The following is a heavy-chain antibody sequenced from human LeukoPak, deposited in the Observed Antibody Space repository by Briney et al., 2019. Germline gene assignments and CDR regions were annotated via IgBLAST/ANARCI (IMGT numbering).Heavy chain of an antibody. V-gene: IGHV3-23*01. J-gene: IGHJ4*02. CDR2: ISGSGDNT. CDR1: GLTFSSYA. D-gene: IGHD6-13*01. CDR3: AKDRSSSWYFDY. Sequence: GGSLRLSCAASGLTFSSYAMSWVRQAPGKGLEWVAAISGSGDNTYYADSVKGRFTISRDNSKNTLYLQMNSLRGEDTAVYYCAKDRSSSWYFDYWGQGTLVTVSS.